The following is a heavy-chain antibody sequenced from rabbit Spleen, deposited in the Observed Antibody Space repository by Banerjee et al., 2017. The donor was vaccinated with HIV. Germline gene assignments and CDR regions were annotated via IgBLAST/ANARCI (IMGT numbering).Heavy chain of an antibody. CDR1: GFDFGNNA. V-gene: IGHV1S47*01. J-gene: IGHJ4*01. D-gene: IGHD4-1*01. Sequence: QQQLEESGGGLVKPEGSLTLTCKASGFDFGNNAMCWVRQAPGKGPEWIACIVNGDGNAYYANWVNDRFSISRSTSLATVTLQVTSLTAADTATYFCAREGGILVAGAFNLWGPGTLVTVS. CDR2: IVNGDGNA. CDR3: AREGGILVAGAFNL.